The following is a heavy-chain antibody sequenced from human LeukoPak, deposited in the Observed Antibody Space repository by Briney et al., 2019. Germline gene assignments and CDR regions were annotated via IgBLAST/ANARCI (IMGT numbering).Heavy chain of an antibody. CDR1: GGSVSSSSYY. CDR3: ARRPLAAATRFDP. V-gene: IGHV4-39*01. D-gene: IGHD6-13*01. Sequence: SETLSLTCTVSGGSVSSSSYYWGWIRQPPGKGLEWIGSIYYSGSTYYNPSLRSRVTISVDTSKNQFSLRLSSVTAADTAVYYCARRPLAAATRFDPWGQGTLVTVSS. CDR2: IYYSGST. J-gene: IGHJ5*02.